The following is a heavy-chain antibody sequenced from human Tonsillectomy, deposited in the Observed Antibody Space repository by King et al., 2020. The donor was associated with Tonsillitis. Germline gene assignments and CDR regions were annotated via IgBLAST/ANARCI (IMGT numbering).Heavy chain of an antibody. CDR2: IRPDGSAG. Sequence: VQLVESGGGLVQPGGSLRHCCAASGFIFSNFWITLVRQGPGNGLEWVSNIRPDGSAGNAVDSLKGRVTISRDNANNSLCLQMDSLRTDDTAVYYCAKLNYDTSGRRQFDSWGQGTLVTVSS. J-gene: IGHJ4*02. V-gene: IGHV3-7*03. CDR3: AKLNYDTSGRRQFDS. CDR1: GFIFSNFW. D-gene: IGHD3-22*01.